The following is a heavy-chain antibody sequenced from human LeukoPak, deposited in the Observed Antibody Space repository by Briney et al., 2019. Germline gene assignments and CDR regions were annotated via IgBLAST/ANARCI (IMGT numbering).Heavy chain of an antibody. J-gene: IGHJ5*02. CDR1: RGTFSNYA. CDR3: ARASFWESPINWFAP. CDR2: IIPIFGTA. V-gene: IGHV1-69*13. D-gene: IGHD3-16*01. Sequence: ASVKVSCKASRGTFSNYAISWVRQAPGQGLEWMGGIIPIFGTANYAQKFQGRVTITADESTSTAYMELSSLRSEDTAVYYCARASFWESPINWFAPWGQGTLVTVSS.